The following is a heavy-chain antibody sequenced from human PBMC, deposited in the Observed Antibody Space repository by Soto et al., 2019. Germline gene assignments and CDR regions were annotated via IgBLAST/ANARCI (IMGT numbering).Heavy chain of an antibody. Sequence: GGSLRLSCAASGFTFSSYGMHWVRQAPGKGLEWVAVISYDGSNKYYADSVKGRFTVSRDNSKNTLYLQMNSLRAEDTAVYYCAKDQNGDDILTGGFFDYWGQGTLVTVSS. CDR1: GFTFSSYG. J-gene: IGHJ4*02. D-gene: IGHD3-9*01. CDR2: ISYDGSNK. V-gene: IGHV3-30*18. CDR3: AKDQNGDDILTGGFFDY.